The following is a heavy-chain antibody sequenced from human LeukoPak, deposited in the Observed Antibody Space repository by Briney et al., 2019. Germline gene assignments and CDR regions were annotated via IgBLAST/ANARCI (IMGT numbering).Heavy chain of an antibody. V-gene: IGHV1-18*01. J-gene: IGHJ4*02. CDR3: ARVAPRRYYDSSGYYYNY. CDR1: GYTFTSYG. CDR2: ISAYNGNT. Sequence: GASVKVSCKASGYTFTSYGISWVRQAPGQGLEWMGWISAYNGNTNYAQKLQGRVTMTTDTSTSTAYMELRSLRSDDTAVYYCARVAPRRYYDSSGYYYNYWGQGTLVTVSS. D-gene: IGHD3-22*01.